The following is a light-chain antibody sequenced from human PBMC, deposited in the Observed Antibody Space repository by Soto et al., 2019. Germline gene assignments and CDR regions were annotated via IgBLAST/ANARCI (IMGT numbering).Light chain of an antibody. CDR3: QQYNSYSTWT. CDR1: QRISSW. V-gene: IGKV1-5*01. J-gene: IGKJ1*01. Sequence: DIQMTQSPSTLSASVGDRVTITCRASQRISSWLAWYQQKPGKAPKLLIYDASSLESGVPSRFSGSGSGTEFTLTISSLQHDDFATYYCQQYNSYSTWTFGKGTKVEIK. CDR2: DAS.